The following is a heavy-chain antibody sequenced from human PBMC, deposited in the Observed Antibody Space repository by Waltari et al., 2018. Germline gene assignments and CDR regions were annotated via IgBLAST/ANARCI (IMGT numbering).Heavy chain of an antibody. Sequence: QVQLQQSGPGLVKPSQTLSLTCSISGDSVSSNSAAWNWIRQSPSRGLEWLGRTYYRSKWYNDYAVSVRSRITINPDTSKNQFSLQLNSVTPEDTAVYYCARMSWIQLWLTIDYWGQGTLVTVSS. D-gene: IGHD5-18*01. CDR1: GDSVSSNSAA. V-gene: IGHV6-1*01. CDR3: ARMSWIQLWLTIDY. CDR2: TYYRSKWYN. J-gene: IGHJ4*02.